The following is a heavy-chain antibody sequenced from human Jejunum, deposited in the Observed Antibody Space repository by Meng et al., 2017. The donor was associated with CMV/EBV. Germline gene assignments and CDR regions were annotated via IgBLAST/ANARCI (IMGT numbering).Heavy chain of an antibody. Sequence: SGYTFIDHFMRWVRQAPGQGLEWMGWINPNNGDTSYAQKFQGRVTMTRDKSITTVYMDLNRLTSDDTAFYYCGRGVGSIDPRFDPWGQGTLVTVSS. CDR2: INPNNGDT. D-gene: IGHD1-26*01. V-gene: IGHV1-2*02. CDR3: GRGVGSIDPRFDP. CDR1: GYTFIDHF. J-gene: IGHJ5*02.